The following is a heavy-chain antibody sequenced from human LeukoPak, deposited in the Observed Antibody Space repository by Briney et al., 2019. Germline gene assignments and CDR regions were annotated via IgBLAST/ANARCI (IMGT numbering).Heavy chain of an antibody. Sequence: GGSLRLSCAASGFTFSGSAMHWVRQASGKGLEWVGRIRTKANSYATAYTASVKGRFTISRDDSMNTAYLQMNSLKTEDTAVYYCTNLPYDFEYGWGQGTLVTVSS. CDR1: GFTFSGSA. V-gene: IGHV3-73*01. CDR2: IRTKANSYAT. D-gene: IGHD3-3*01. CDR3: TNLPYDFEYG. J-gene: IGHJ4*02.